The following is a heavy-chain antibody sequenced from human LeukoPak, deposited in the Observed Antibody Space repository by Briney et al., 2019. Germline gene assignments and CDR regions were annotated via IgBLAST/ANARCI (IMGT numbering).Heavy chain of an antibody. J-gene: IGHJ6*03. Sequence: GASVKVSCKASGYTFTSYDINWVRQATGQGLEWMGWMNPNSGNTGYAQKFQGRVTMTRDMSTSTVYMELSSLRSEDTAVYYCARDGGSYYPYFYYYYMDVWGKGTTVTVSS. CDR1: GYTFTSYD. V-gene: IGHV1-8*01. D-gene: IGHD1-26*01. CDR3: ARDGGSYYPYFYYYYMDV. CDR2: MNPNSGNT.